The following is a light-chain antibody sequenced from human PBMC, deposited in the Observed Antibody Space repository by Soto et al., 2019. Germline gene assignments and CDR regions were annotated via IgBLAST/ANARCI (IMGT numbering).Light chain of an antibody. V-gene: IGKV3-20*01. CDR1: QSVSSSD. Sequence: EIVLTQSPGTLSLSPGGRATLSCRASQSVSSSDLVWYQQKPGQAPRLLIYGASSRATGIPDRFSGSGSGTDFTLTISRLEPEDFAVYYCQQYGSSPPMYTFGQGTKLEIK. J-gene: IGKJ2*01. CDR3: QQYGSSPPMYT. CDR2: GAS.